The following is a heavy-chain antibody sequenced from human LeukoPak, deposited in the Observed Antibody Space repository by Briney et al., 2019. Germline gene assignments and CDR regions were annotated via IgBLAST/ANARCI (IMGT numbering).Heavy chain of an antibody. CDR2: IRSKTHGGTT. CDR1: GFTFGDYA. J-gene: IGHJ5*02. CDR3: TRAPSLSWFDP. D-gene: IGHD3-10*01. Sequence: GGSLRLSCAASGFTFGDYAMSWARQAPGKGLEWVGFIRSKTHGGTTEYAASVKGRFIISRDDSRSIAYLQMNSLKTEDTAVYYCTRAPSLSWFDPWGQGTLVTVSS. V-gene: IGHV3-49*04.